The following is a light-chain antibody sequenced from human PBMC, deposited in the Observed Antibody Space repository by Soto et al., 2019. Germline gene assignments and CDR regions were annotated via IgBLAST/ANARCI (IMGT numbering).Light chain of an antibody. V-gene: IGKV1-39*01. CDR1: QSITRY. Sequence: DIPMTQSPSALSASVGDRVTITCRASQSITRYLNWYQQKPGKAPKLLIHAASSLESGVPPRFSGSGSETDFTLTISSLQPADFATYYCQQSYSSPYTFGQGTKLEIK. J-gene: IGKJ2*01. CDR2: AAS. CDR3: QQSYSSPYT.